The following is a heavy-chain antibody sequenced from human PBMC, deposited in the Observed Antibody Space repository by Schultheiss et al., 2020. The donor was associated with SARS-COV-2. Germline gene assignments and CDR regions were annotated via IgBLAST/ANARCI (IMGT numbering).Heavy chain of an antibody. CDR2: MNPNSGNT. CDR1: GYTFTSYD. D-gene: IGHD2-8*01. J-gene: IGHJ4*02. V-gene: IGHV1-8*01. CDR3: ARGIGAVYYFDY. Sequence: ASVKVSCKASGYTFTSYDINWVRQATGQGLEWMGWMNPNSGNTGYAQKFQGRVTMTRNTSISTAYMELSRLRSDDTAVYYCARGIGAVYYFDYWGQGTLVTVSS.